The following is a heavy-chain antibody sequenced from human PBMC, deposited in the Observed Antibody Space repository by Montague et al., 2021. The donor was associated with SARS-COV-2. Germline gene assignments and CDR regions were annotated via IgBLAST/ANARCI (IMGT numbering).Heavy chain of an antibody. CDR1: GDSVSRNSAA. V-gene: IGHV6-1*01. CDR3: ARTSASSDY. CDR2: TYYRSKWYH. J-gene: IGHJ4*02. Sequence: CAISGDSVSRNSAAWNWIRQSPSRGLEWLGRTYYRSKWYHDYAVSVKSRITINPDTSKNQISLQLKSVTPEDTAVYYCARTSASSDYWGQGTMVTVSS. D-gene: IGHD1-26*01.